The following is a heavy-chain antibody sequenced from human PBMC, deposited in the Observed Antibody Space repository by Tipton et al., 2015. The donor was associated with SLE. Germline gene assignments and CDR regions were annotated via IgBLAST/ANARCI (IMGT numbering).Heavy chain of an antibody. CDR3: AREWVTMVQGVQGGMDV. CDR1: GGSISSGGYY. CDR2: IYYSGST. D-gene: IGHD3-10*01. V-gene: IGHV4-31*03. Sequence: LRFSCTVSGGSISSGGYYWSWIRQHPGKGLEWIGYIYYSGSTYYNPSLKSRVTISVDTSKNQFSLKLSSVTAADTAVYYCAREWVTMVQGVQGGMDVWGQGTTVTVSS. J-gene: IGHJ6*02.